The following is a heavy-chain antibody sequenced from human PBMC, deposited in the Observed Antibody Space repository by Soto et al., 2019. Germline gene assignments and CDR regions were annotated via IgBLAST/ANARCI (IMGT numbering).Heavy chain of an antibody. J-gene: IGHJ3*02. V-gene: IGHV3-11*01. CDR2: ISGSTGNI. Sequence: SXRLYYAASGFTFSDYYMTWIRQAPGKGLEWVSYISGSTGNIYYADSVKGRFTISRDNAKDSLYLQMNSLRAEDTAVYYCARESGSDAFDIWGQGTMVTVPS. CDR1: GFTFSDYY. CDR3: ARESGSDAFDI.